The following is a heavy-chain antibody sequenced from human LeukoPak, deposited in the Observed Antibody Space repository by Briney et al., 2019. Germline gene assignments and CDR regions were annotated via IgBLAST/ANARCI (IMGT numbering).Heavy chain of an antibody. CDR3: ARGKSGSYGTKGY. CDR2: IKQDGSEK. Sequence: GGSLRLSCAASGFTFSSYWMSWVRQAPGKGLEWVANIKQDGSEKYYVDSVKGRFTISRDNAKNSLYLQMNSLRVKDTAVYYCARGKSGSYGTKGYWGQGTLVTVSS. V-gene: IGHV3-7*01. J-gene: IGHJ4*02. CDR1: GFTFSSYW. D-gene: IGHD1-26*01.